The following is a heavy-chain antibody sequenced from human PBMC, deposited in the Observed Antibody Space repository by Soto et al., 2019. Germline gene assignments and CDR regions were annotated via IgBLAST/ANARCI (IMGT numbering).Heavy chain of an antibody. D-gene: IGHD2-15*01. Sequence: QVQLVQSGAEVKKPGSSVKVSCKASGGTFSTYTLYWVRQAPGQGLEWMGGISPGIDIRDYAQKFQGRVTITADEXXXXXXXXXSTLISEDTALYYCAGGMCFGGSCYLDVWGQGTLVTVSS. J-gene: IGHJ4*02. CDR3: AGGMCFGGSCYLDV. CDR1: GGTFSTYT. V-gene: IGHV1-69*12. CDR2: ISPGIDIR.